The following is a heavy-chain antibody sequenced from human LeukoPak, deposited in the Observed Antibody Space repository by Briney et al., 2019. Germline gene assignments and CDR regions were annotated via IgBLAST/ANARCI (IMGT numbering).Heavy chain of an antibody. J-gene: IGHJ4*02. CDR3: ANLGHSGSYSDY. V-gene: IGHV1-2*02. D-gene: IGHD3-10*01. CDR1: GYTFTGYY. Sequence: ASVKVSCKASGYTFTGYYMHWVRQAPGQGLEWMGWINANSGGTSYAQKFQGRVTMTRDTSISTAYMELSRLRSDDTAVYYCANLGHSGSYSDYWGQGTLVTVSS. CDR2: INANSGGT.